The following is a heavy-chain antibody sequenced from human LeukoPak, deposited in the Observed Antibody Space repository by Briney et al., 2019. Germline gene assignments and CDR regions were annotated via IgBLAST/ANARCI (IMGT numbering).Heavy chain of an antibody. CDR1: GFTFSSYS. J-gene: IGHJ4*02. CDR3: ARASYSGSYLLRYFDY. Sequence: KPGGSLRLPCAASGFTFSSYSMNWVRQAPGKGLEWVSSISSSSSYIYYADSVKGRFTISRDNAKNSLYLQMNSLRAEDTAVYYCARASYSGSYLLRYFDYWGQGTLVTVSS. CDR2: ISSSSSYI. V-gene: IGHV3-21*01. D-gene: IGHD1-26*01.